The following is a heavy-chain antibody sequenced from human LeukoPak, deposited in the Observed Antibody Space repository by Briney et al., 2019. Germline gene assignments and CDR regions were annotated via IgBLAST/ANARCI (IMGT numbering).Heavy chain of an antibody. V-gene: IGHV4-59*01. Sequence: PSETLSHTCTVSGGSISSYYWSWIRQPPGKGLEWIGYIYYSGSTNYNPSLKSRVTISVDTSKNQFSLKLSSVTAADTAVYYCASSPTYGDFVGSNWFDPWGQGTLVTVSS. CDR2: IYYSGST. D-gene: IGHD4-17*01. J-gene: IGHJ5*02. CDR1: GGSISSYY. CDR3: ASSPTYGDFVGSNWFDP.